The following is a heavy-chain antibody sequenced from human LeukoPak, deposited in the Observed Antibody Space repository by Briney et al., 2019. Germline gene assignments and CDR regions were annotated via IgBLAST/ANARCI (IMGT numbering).Heavy chain of an antibody. J-gene: IGHJ4*02. V-gene: IGHV3-9*01. CDR1: GFTFDEYA. CDR2: ISWNSGSI. D-gene: IGHD3-22*01. CDR3: AKDTNPYYYDSSGYFAY. Sequence: PGRSLRLSCAASGFTFDEYAMHWVRQAPGKGLEWVSGISWNSGSIGYADSVKGRFTISRDNAKNSLYLQMNSLRAEDTALYYCAKDTNPYYYDSSGYFAYWGQGTLVTVSS.